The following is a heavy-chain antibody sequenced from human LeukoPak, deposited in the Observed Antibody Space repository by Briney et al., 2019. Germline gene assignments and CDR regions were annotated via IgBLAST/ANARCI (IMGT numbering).Heavy chain of an antibody. CDR1: GFGITGSY. Sequence: GGSLRLSRTASGFGITGSYIGWVPPAPREGLERVSAIYSGGGTYYADSVKGRFTIFRHSSKNTGYLQMNSLTAKDTPVYYCARDLPPSSWFFALWGRGTLVTVSS. J-gene: IGHJ2*01. CDR3: ARDLPPSSWFFAL. V-gene: IGHV3-53*01. D-gene: IGHD2-15*01. CDR2: IYSGGGT.